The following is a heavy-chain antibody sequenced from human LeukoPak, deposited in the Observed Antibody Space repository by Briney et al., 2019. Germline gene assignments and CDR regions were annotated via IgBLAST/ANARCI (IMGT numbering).Heavy chain of an antibody. CDR3: AKGSAGYGYGD. CDR2: ISYDGSNK. CDR1: GFTFSSYG. J-gene: IGHJ4*02. V-gene: IGHV3-30*18. D-gene: IGHD5-18*01. Sequence: GGSLRLSCAASGFTFSSYGMHWVRQAPGKGLEWVAVISYDGSNKYYADSVKGRFTISRDNSKNTLYPQMNSLRAEDTAVYYCAKGSAGYGYGDWGQGTLVTVSS.